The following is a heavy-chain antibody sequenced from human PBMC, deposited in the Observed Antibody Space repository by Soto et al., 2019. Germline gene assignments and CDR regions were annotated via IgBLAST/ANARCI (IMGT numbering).Heavy chain of an antibody. D-gene: IGHD3-16*01. CDR2: ISGSGGST. J-gene: IGHJ5*02. Sequence: EVQLLESGGGLVQPGGSLRLSCAASGFTFSSYSMTWVRQAPGKGLEWVSAISGSGGSTYYADSVKGRFTIARDNSKNTLYLQMNSLKVEDTGVDYCAKDQLRSYDYVCGRHNCFDPRGQGTMDTVAT. CDR1: GFTFSSYS. CDR3: AKDQLRSYDYVCGRHNCFDP. V-gene: IGHV3-23*01.